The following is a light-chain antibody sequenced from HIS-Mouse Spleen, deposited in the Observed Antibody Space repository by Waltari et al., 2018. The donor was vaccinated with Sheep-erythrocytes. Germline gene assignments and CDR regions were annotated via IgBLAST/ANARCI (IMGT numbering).Light chain of an antibody. CDR3: QAWDSSTAV. CDR1: KLGDKY. V-gene: IGLV3-1*01. CDR2: QDS. Sequence: SYELTQPPSVSVSPGQTASITCSGDKLGDKYAYWYQQKPGQSPVLVIYQDSKRPSGSPARCSGSNSGNTATLTISGTQAMDEADYYCQAWDSSTAVFGGGTKLTVL. J-gene: IGLJ2*01.